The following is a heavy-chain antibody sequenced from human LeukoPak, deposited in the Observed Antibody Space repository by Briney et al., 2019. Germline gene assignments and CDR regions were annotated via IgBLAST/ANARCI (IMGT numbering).Heavy chain of an antibody. J-gene: IGHJ4*02. D-gene: IGHD3-10*01. CDR3: AKYAANYYGSGSYYRSLDY. Sequence: GGSLRLSCAASGFTFSSYAMSWVRQAPGKGLKWVSAISGSGGSTYYADSVKGRFTISRDNSKNTLYLQMNSLRAEDTAVYYCAKYAANYYGSGSYYRSLDYWGQGTLVTVSS. CDR1: GFTFSSYA. CDR2: ISGSGGST. V-gene: IGHV3-23*01.